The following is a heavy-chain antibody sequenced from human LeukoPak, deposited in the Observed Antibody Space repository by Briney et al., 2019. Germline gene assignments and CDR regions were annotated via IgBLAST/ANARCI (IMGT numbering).Heavy chain of an antibody. CDR2: IGGSGGNT. Sequence: PGGSLRLSCAASGFIFSNYAMSWVRQAPGKGLEWVSAIGGSGGNTYYADSVKGRFTISRDNSKNTLYLQMNSLRAEDTAVYYCARGFGESSHAFDIWGRGTMLTVSS. D-gene: IGHD3-10*01. J-gene: IGHJ3*02. CDR3: ARGFGESSHAFDI. V-gene: IGHV3-23*01. CDR1: GFIFSNYA.